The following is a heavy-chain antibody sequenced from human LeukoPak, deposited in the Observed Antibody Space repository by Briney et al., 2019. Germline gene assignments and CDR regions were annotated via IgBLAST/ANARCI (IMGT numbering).Heavy chain of an antibody. CDR3: ARFPLGSSGGDY. D-gene: IGHD2-15*01. J-gene: IGHJ4*02. CDR1: GYTFTGYY. CDR2: INPNSGGT. Sequence: ASVKVSCKASGYTFTGYYMHWVRQAPGQGLKWMGWINPNSGGTSYAQKFQGRATMTRDTSISTAYMELSRLRSDDTAVYYCARFPLGSSGGDYWGQGTLVTVSS. V-gene: IGHV1-2*02.